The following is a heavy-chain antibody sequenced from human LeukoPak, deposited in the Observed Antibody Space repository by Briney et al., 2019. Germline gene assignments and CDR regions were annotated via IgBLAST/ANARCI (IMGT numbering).Heavy chain of an antibody. CDR3: AKVGSSSWSFDY. CDR2: ISGSGGNT. J-gene: IGHJ4*02. V-gene: IGHV3-23*01. D-gene: IGHD6-13*01. CDR1: GFTFSNYD. Sequence: PGGSLRLSCAAYGFTFSNYDMTLVRQAPGKGLEWVSTISGSGGNTYYADSVKGRFTISRDNSKNTLYVQMNCLRAEDTAVYYCAKVGSSSWSFDYWGQGTRVTVSS.